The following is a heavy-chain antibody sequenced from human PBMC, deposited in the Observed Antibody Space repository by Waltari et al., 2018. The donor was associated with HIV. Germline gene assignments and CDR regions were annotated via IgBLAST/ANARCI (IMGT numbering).Heavy chain of an antibody. J-gene: IGHJ6*02. CDR2: INPATGKV. CDR3: ARSVSDGMDV. CDR1: GYTFTSKH. Sequence: QVQLLQSGTEVKKPGASVKVSCKASGYTFTSKHMVWVRQAPGQGLEWMGVINPATGKVTYAQKFQGRVTMTRDMSTSTVYLDLSSLRSDDTAVYYCARSVSDGMDVWGQGTKVIVSS. V-gene: IGHV1-46*01.